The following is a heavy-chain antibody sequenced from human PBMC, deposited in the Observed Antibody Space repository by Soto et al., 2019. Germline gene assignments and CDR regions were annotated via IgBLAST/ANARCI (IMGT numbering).Heavy chain of an antibody. CDR2: IFYSGST. CDR1: GGSISSSSYY. Sequence: QVQLQESGPGLVKPSETLSLTCTVSGGSISSSSYYWGWIRQPPGKGLEWIGSIFYSGSTYYNPALQSRVTISVDTSTNQCSLKLRSVTAADTAVYYCGRIVRGIVITYYYMDVWGKGTTVTVSS. D-gene: IGHD2-21*01. V-gene: IGHV4-39*01. J-gene: IGHJ6*03. CDR3: GRIVRGIVITYYYMDV.